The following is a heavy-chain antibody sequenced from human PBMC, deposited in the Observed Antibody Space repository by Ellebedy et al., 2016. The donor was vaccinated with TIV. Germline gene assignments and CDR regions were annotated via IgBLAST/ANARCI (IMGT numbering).Heavy chain of an antibody. D-gene: IGHD4-23*01. CDR2: ISSSSSYI. V-gene: IGHV3-11*06. CDR3: ARVRYGGNSGMGY. Sequence: GGSLRLSCAASGFTFSDYYMSWIRQAPGKGLEWVSSISSSSSYIYYADSVKGRFTISRDNAKNTLYLQMNSLRAEDTAVYYCARVRYGGNSGMGYWGQGTLVTVSS. CDR1: GFTFSDYY. J-gene: IGHJ4*02.